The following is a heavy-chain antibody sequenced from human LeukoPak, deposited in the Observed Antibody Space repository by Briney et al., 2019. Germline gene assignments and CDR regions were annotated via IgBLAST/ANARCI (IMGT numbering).Heavy chain of an antibody. J-gene: IGHJ4*02. Sequence: HPSETLSLTYSVSGDSISSRNHYWGWIRQPPGKGLEWIGSIFYTGNTYYNPSLRSRVTMSVDTSKNHFSLNLSSVTAADMSVYYCSRHVNTFDYWGQGALVTVSS. CDR1: GDSISSRNHY. V-gene: IGHV4-39*01. CDR2: IFYTGNT. CDR3: SRHVNTFDY.